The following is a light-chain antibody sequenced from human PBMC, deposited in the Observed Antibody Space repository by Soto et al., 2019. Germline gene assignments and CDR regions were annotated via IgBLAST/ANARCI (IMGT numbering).Light chain of an antibody. J-gene: IGKJ1*01. V-gene: IGKV3D-7*01. CDR1: QSVSNNF. Sequence: RASQSVSNNFLAWYQQKPGQTPRLLIYDTYTRATGVTARFSGSGSGTDFTLPISSLQPEDFATYYCLQDYNYPRTFGPGTKVDIK. CDR3: LQDYNYPRT. CDR2: DTY.